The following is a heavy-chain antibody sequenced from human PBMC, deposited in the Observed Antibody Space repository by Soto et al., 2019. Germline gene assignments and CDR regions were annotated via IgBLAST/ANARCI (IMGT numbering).Heavy chain of an antibody. D-gene: IGHD4-17*01. CDR2: ISWNSGRI. Sequence: ESGGGLVQPGRSLRLSCAASGFTFDDYAMHWVRQAPGKGLEWVSGISWNSGRIGYADSVKGRFTISRDNAKNSLYLQMNSLRAEDTALYYCAKGDYGDYISRYYYMDVWGKGTTVTVSS. CDR1: GFTFDDYA. J-gene: IGHJ6*03. V-gene: IGHV3-9*01. CDR3: AKGDYGDYISRYYYMDV.